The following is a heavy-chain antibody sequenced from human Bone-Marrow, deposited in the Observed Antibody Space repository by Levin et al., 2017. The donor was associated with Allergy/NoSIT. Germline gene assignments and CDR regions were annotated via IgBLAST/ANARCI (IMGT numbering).Heavy chain of an antibody. CDR3: ARDRDYYDSSGYDIVYYGMDV. CDR1: GASISSNDYY. V-gene: IGHV4-30-4*01. J-gene: IGHJ6*02. D-gene: IGHD3-22*01. Sequence: PSETLSLTCTVSGASISSNDYYWSWIRQPPGKGLEWIGYIYSSGNTHYNPSLKSRVTMSLDASKNQISLKLNSVTAADTSVYYCARDRDYYDSSGYDIVYYGMDVWGQGTTVTVSS. CDR2: IYSSGNT.